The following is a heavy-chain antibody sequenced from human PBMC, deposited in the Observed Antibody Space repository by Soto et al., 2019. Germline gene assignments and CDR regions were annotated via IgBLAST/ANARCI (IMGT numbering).Heavy chain of an antibody. CDR1: GFSLSTSGVG. D-gene: IGHD6-19*01. CDR2: IYWDDDK. CDR3: ERRLRYRSGWYVGFDP. J-gene: IGHJ5*02. V-gene: IGHV2-5*02. Sequence: QITLKESGPTLVKPTQTLTLTCTISGFSLSTSGVGVGWIRQPPGKALEWLALIYWDDDKRYRPSLKSRITITRDTSKNPVVLTMTNMDPVDTATEYCERRLRYRSGWYVGFDPWGQGTLVTVSS.